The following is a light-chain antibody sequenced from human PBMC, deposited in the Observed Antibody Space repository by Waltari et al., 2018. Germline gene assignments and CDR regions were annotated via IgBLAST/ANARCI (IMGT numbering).Light chain of an antibody. J-gene: IGKJ4*01. Sequence: EIVLTQSPGTLSLSPGERATLSCRASQSVSSSDYLAWYQQKPGQAPRLLIYGASSRAAGIPDRFSGSGSGTDFSLTISRLEPEDFAVYYCQHYCTSLLTFGGGTKVEIK. CDR2: GAS. CDR1: QSVSSSDY. V-gene: IGKV3-20*01. CDR3: QHYCTSLLT.